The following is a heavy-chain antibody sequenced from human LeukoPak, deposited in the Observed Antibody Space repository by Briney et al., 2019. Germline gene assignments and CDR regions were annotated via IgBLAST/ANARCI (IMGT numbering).Heavy chain of an antibody. CDR3: ARDRRDGYNELGY. D-gene: IGHD5-24*01. Sequence: GGSLRLSCAASGFTFSSYSMNWVRQAPGKGLEWVSSISSSSSYIYYADSVKGRFTISRDNAKNSLYLQMNSLRAEDTAVYYCARDRRDGYNELGYWGQGTLVTVSS. V-gene: IGHV3-21*01. CDR1: GFTFSSYS. CDR2: ISSSSSYI. J-gene: IGHJ4*02.